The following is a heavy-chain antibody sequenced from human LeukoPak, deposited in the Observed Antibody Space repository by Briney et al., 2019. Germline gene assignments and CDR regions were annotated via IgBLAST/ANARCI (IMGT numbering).Heavy chain of an antibody. Sequence: GGSLRLSCAASGFTFSSYGMHWVRQAPGKGLEWVAFIRYDGSNKYYADSVKGRFTISRDNSKNTLYLQMNSLRAEDTAVYYCARDLRDYYDSSGYSLDAFDIWGQGTMVTVSS. J-gene: IGHJ3*02. CDR1: GFTFSSYG. CDR3: ARDLRDYYDSSGYSLDAFDI. V-gene: IGHV3-30*02. D-gene: IGHD3-22*01. CDR2: IRYDGSNK.